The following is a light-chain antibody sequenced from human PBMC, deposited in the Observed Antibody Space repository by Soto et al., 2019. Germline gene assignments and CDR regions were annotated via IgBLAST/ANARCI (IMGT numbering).Light chain of an antibody. Sequence: QSALTQPASVSGSPGQSITISRTGTSSDVGGYNYVSWYQQHPGKAPKLMIYDVSNRPSGVSNRFSGSKSGNTASLTISGLQDEDEADYYCSSYTSSSTVVVGGGTKVTVL. J-gene: IGLJ2*01. CDR1: SSDVGGYNY. V-gene: IGLV2-14*01. CDR2: DVS. CDR3: SSYTSSSTVV.